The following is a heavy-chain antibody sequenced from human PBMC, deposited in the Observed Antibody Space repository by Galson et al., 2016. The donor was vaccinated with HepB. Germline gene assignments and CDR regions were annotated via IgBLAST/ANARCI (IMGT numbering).Heavy chain of an antibody. CDR3: ARGGIGATATEWFDP. V-gene: IGHV1-69*06. Sequence: SVKVSCKASGGTFGTFPITWVRQAPGQGLEWMGGIIPIFGSANFAQKFQGRLTITADKSTNRAYMELSSLRSEDTAVYYCARGGIGATATEWFDPWGQGPLVTVSS. J-gene: IGHJ5*02. D-gene: IGHD6-13*01. CDR1: GGTFGTFP. CDR2: IIPIFGSA.